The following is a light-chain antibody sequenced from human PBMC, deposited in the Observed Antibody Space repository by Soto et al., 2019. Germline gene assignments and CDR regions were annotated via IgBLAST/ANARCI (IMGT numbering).Light chain of an antibody. Sequence: PGERATLSCMASQSVSSSYLAWYQQKPGQPPRLLIYGATTRATGIPARFSGSGSGTEFTLTISSLQSEDFAVYYCQQYNNWPLTFGGGTKVDI. CDR1: QSVSSSY. CDR2: GAT. J-gene: IGKJ4*01. V-gene: IGKV3D-15*01. CDR3: QQYNNWPLT.